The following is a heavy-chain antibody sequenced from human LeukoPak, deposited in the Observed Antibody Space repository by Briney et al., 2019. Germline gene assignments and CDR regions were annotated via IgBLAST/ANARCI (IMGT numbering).Heavy chain of an antibody. V-gene: IGHV3-30-3*01. CDR1: GFTFSSYA. D-gene: IGHD2-15*01. CDR3: ARDKSCSGGSCYYFDY. CDR2: ISYDGSNK. Sequence: GRSLRLSCAASGFTFSSYAMHWVRQAPGKGLEWVAVISYDGSNKYYADSVKGRFTISRDNSKNTLYPQMNSLRAEDTAVYYCARDKSCSGGSCYYFDYWGQGTLVTVSS. J-gene: IGHJ4*02.